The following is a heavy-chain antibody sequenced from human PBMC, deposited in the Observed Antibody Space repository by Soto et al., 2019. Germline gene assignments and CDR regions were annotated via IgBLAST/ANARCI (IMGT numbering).Heavy chain of an antibody. CDR1: GYSFTSYW. D-gene: IGHD2-15*01. CDR3: ARYFYGYSRWLQKPIDY. V-gene: IGHV5-51*01. CDR2: IYPGDSDT. Sequence: RGESLKISCKGSGYSFTSYWIGGVREMAGKGLEWMGIIYPGDSDTRYSPSCQGQVTISADKSISTAYLQWSSLKASDTAMYYCARYFYGYSRWLQKPIDYWGQGTLVTVSS. J-gene: IGHJ4*02.